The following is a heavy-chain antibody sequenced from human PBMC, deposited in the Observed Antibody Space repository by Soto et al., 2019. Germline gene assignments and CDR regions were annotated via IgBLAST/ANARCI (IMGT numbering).Heavy chain of an antibody. CDR3: ARQRTSVVTQAYFDV. V-gene: IGHV4-39*01. J-gene: IGHJ4*02. CDR1: GDSISRRGYY. CDR2: ISYSGST. Sequence: STETVSLTCTVPGDSISRRGYYWGWFRQHPGKGLEWIGSISYSGSTYNNPSLRSRVSMSIDTSKDQLSLKLRSVTAADTALYFFARQRTSVVTQAYFDVWGPGSLVAGSS. D-gene: IGHD2-21*02.